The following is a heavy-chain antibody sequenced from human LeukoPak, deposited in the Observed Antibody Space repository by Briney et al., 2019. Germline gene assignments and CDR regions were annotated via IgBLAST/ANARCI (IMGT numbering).Heavy chain of an antibody. V-gene: IGHV4-4*07. CDR2: VYSTGST. CDR1: GGSISNYY. D-gene: IGHD1-1*01. J-gene: IGHJ4*02. CDR3: ARGLEVGADRALDY. Sequence: PSETLSLTCTVSGGSISNYYWSWIRQPAGKGLEWIGRVYSTGSTDYNPSLKSRVTMSVDTSKNQFSVKVNSVTAADTAVYYCARGLEVGADRALDYWGQGTLVTVSS.